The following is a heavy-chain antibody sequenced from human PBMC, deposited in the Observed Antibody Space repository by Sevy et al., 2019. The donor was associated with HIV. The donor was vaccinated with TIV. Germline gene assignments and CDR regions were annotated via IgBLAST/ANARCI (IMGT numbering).Heavy chain of an antibody. CDR3: AGDVSLHYYDSSGYYYDPYYYYMDV. CDR2: IYYSGST. V-gene: IGHV4-61*01. CDR1: GGSVSSGSYY. D-gene: IGHD3-22*01. Sequence: SQTLSLTCTVSGGSVSSGSYYWSWIRQPPGKGLEWIGYIYYSGSTNYNPSLKSRVTISVDTSKNQFSLKLSSVTAADTAVYYCAGDVSLHYYDSSGYYYDPYYYYMDVWGKGTTVTVSS. J-gene: IGHJ6*03.